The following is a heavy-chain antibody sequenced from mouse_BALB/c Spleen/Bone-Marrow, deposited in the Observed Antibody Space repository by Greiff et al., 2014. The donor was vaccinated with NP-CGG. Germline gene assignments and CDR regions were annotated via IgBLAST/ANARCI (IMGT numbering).Heavy chain of an antibody. J-gene: IGHJ4*01. V-gene: IGHV1-4*01. CDR2: INPSTGFT. D-gene: IGHD1-1*01. CDR1: GYTFTTYT. Sequence: VQLQQSGAELASPGASVKMSCKASGYTFTTYTMHWVQQRPGQGLEWVGYINPSTGFTNYNQIFKDKATLAADKSSSTAYMQLSSLTSEDSAVYYCARGGFLLRSLALDYWGQGTSVTVSS. CDR3: ARGGFLLRSLALDY.